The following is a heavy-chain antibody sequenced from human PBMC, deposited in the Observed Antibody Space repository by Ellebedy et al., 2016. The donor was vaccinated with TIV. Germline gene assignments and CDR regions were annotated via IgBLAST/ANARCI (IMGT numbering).Heavy chain of an antibody. CDR2: ITASGDRS. J-gene: IGHJ4*02. Sequence: PGGSLRLSCAASGFTFSSYAMSWVRQAPGKGPEWVSGITASGDRSFYADSVRGRFTLSRDNSKKPLSLQMYNLRAEDTGVYYCAKEAAPTGIPYFDYWGQGSQVTVSP. V-gene: IGHV3-23*01. CDR3: AKEAAPTGIPYFDY. D-gene: IGHD1-14*01. CDR1: GFTFSSYA.